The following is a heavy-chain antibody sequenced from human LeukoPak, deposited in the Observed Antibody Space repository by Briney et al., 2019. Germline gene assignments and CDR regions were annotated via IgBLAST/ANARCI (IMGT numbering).Heavy chain of an antibody. D-gene: IGHD1-26*01. CDR2: ISGTGGST. CDR1: GFTFTSYA. CDR3: ATDQSIAGPTTADY. J-gene: IGHJ4*02. V-gene: IGHV3-23*01. Sequence: GGSLRLSCAASGFTFTSYATSWVRQAPGKGLEWVSAISGTGGSTFYADSVKGRFTISRDNAKNTLYLQMNSLRAEDTAVYYCATDQSIAGPTTADYWGQGTLVTVSS.